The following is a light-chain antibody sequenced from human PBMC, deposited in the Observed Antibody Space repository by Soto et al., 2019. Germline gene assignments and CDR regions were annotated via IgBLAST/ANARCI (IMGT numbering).Light chain of an antibody. CDR1: SSDVGGYNY. J-gene: IGLJ3*02. V-gene: IGLV2-14*01. Sequence: QSVLTQPASVSGSPGQSITISCTGTSSDVGGYNYVSWYQQHPGKAPKLMIYDVSNRPSGVSNRFSGSKSGNTASLTISGLPAEDEADYYCSSYTSSSPWVFGGGTQLTVL. CDR3: SSYTSSSPWV. CDR2: DVS.